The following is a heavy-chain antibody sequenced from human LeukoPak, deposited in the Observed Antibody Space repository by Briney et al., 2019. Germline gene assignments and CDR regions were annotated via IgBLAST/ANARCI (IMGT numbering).Heavy chain of an antibody. CDR3: ARGPPGVGYSYGYWFDP. CDR1: GGSFSGDY. V-gene: IGHV4-34*01. J-gene: IGHJ5*02. CDR2: INHSGST. D-gene: IGHD5-18*01. Sequence: SETLSLTCAVYGGSFSGDYWSWIRQPPGKGLEWIGEINHSGSTNYNPSLKSRVTISVDTSKNQFSLKLSSVTAADTAVYYCARGPPGVGYSYGYWFDPWGQGTLVTVSS.